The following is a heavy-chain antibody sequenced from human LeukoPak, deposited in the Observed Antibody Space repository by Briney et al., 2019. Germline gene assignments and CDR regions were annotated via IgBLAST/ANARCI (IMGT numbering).Heavy chain of an antibody. CDR2: IYYSGST. V-gene: IGHV4-59*01. CDR3: ASTHNWFDP. J-gene: IGHJ5*02. CDR1: GGSISSYY. Sequence: SETLSLTCTVSGGSISSYYWSWIRQPPGKGLEWIGYIYYSGSTNYNPSLKSRVTISVDTSKNQFSLKLSSVTAADTAVYYGASTHNWFDPWGQGNLVTVSS.